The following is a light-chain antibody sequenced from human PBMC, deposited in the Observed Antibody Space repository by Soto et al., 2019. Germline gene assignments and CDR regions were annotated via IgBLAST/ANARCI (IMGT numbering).Light chain of an antibody. CDR2: AAS. V-gene: IGKV1-39*01. Sequence: DIQLTHPPSSLSASVGDRVTITSXASQTIINYLDWYQQEPGKAPKLLIYAASTLQSGVPSRFSGSGSGTDFSLTTSSLQPEDFATYYCQQSYSTPALTFGGGTKVDIK. CDR1: QTIINY. J-gene: IGKJ4*01. CDR3: QQSYSTPALT.